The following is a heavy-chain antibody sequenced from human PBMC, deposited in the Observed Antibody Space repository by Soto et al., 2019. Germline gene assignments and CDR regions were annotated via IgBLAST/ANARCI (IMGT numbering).Heavy chain of an antibody. Sequence: SETLSLTCTVSGGSISSSSYYWGWIRQPPGKGLEWIGSIYTSGSTNYNPSLKSRVTMSVDTSKNQFSLKLSSVTAADTAVYYCQGENYYDSSGRAFDIWGQGTMVTVSS. J-gene: IGHJ3*02. D-gene: IGHD3-22*01. CDR3: QGENYYDSSGRAFDI. CDR1: GGSISSSSYY. V-gene: IGHV4-39*07. CDR2: IYTSGST.